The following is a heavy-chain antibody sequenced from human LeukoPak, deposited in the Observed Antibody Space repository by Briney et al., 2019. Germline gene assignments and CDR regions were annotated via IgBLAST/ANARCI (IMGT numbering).Heavy chain of an antibody. Sequence: PSETLSLTCSVSGYSISSGYYWAWIRQPPGKGLEWIGTIYHSGNTYYTPSLKSRVTISVDTSKNQFSLNLSSVTAADTAVYYCARDFRTRYCSSTSCHKKGMQNDYWGQGTLVTVSS. V-gene: IGHV4-38-2*02. CDR3: ARDFRTRYCSSTSCHKKGMQNDY. D-gene: IGHD2-2*02. J-gene: IGHJ4*02. CDR1: GYSISSGYY. CDR2: IYHSGNT.